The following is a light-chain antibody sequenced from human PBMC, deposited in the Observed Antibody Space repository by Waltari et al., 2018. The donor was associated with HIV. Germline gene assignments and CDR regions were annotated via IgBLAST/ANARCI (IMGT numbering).Light chain of an antibody. Sequence: QSALTQPASVSGSPGQSITISCTGTTSDVGGYNYVSWYQQHPGKAPSVIIYDVSNRPSGVSDRFSGSKSGNTASLTISGLQAEDEADYFCSSYRNSTFYVFGNGTKVTVL. V-gene: IGLV2-14*03. CDR3: SSYRNSTFYV. CDR1: TSDVGGYNY. CDR2: DVS. J-gene: IGLJ1*01.